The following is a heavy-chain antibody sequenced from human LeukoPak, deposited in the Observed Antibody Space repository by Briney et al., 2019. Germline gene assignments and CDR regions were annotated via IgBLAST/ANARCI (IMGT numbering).Heavy chain of an antibody. V-gene: IGHV3-30*03. CDR3: ARGYSSSWLGYFDY. CDR1: GFTFSSYG. Sequence: GGSLRLSCAASGFTFSSYGLHWVRQAPDKGLEWVAVVSSDGSNKYYADSVKGRFTISRDTSKNTLYLQMNSLGAEDTAVYYCARGYSSSWLGYFDYWGQGTLVTVSS. D-gene: IGHD6-13*01. J-gene: IGHJ4*02. CDR2: VSSDGSNK.